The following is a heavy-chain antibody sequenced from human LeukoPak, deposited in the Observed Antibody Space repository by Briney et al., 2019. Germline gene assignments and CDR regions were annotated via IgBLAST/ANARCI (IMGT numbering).Heavy chain of an antibody. V-gene: IGHV4-61*02. CDR1: GGSISSGSYY. CDR3: AGVVVAAAPADWFDP. J-gene: IGHJ5*02. CDR2: IYTSGST. Sequence: SETLSLTCTVSGGSISSGSYYWSWTRQPAGKGLEWIGRIYTSGSTNYNPSLKSRVTISVDTSKNQFSLKLSSVTAADTAVYYCAGVVVAAAPADWFDPWGQGTLVTVSS. D-gene: IGHD2-2*01.